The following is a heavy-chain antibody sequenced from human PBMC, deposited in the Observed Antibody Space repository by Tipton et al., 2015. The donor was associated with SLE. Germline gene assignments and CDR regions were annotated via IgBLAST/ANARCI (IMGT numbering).Heavy chain of an antibody. D-gene: IGHD3-3*01. CDR2: INSDGSST. CDR3: ARSTIFGVADY. J-gene: IGHJ4*02. Sequence: SLRLSCAASGFTFSSYWMHWVRQAPGKGLVWVSRINSDGSSTSYADSVKGRFTISRDNAKNTLYLQMNSLRAEDTAVYYCARSTIFGVADYWGQGTLVTVSS. V-gene: IGHV3-74*01. CDR1: GFTFSSYW.